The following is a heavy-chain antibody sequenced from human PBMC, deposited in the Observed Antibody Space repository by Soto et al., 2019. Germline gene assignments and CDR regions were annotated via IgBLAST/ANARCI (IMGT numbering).Heavy chain of an antibody. V-gene: IGHV1-3*01. CDR1: GCALTNYA. D-gene: IGHD1-20*01. J-gene: IGHJ4*02. CDR3: ARGLYNPLDY. Sequence: ASLKLSRNASGCALTNYAVHGVRQAPGQRLEWKGWINAGNGNTKYSQKFQGRVTITRDTSASTAYMEPSSLRSEDTAVYYCARGLYNPLDYWGQGTLVTGSS. CDR2: INAGNGNT.